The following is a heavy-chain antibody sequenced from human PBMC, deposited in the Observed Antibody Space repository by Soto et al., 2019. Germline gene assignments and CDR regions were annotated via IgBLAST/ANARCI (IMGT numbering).Heavy chain of an antibody. V-gene: IGHV3-48*02. CDR1: GFTFSSHA. D-gene: IGHD3-10*01. CDR2: ITSTSSTK. Sequence: LRLSCAASGFTFSSHAMNWVRQAPGKGLEWLSYITSTSSTKSYADSVKGRFTISRDNAKNSLYLQMNSLRDEDTAVYYCARRITMVRGPYYYYALDVWGQGTTVTVSS. J-gene: IGHJ6*02. CDR3: ARRITMVRGPYYYYALDV.